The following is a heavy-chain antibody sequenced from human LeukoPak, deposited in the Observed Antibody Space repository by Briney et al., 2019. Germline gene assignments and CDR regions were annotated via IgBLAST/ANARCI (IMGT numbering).Heavy chain of an antibody. V-gene: IGHV3-11*04. D-gene: IGHD3-10*02. J-gene: IGHJ6*04. CDR2: ISSSGNTV. CDR3: AELGITMIGGV. CDR1: GFTFSDYY. Sequence: GGSLRLSCAASGFTFSDYYMSWIRQAPGKGLEWVSYISSSGNTVKYADSVKGRFTISRDNAKNSLYLQMNSLRAEDTAVYYCAELGITMIGGVWGKGTTVTISS.